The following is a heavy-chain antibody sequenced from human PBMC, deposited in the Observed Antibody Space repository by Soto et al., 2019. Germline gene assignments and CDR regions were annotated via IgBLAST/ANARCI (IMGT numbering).Heavy chain of an antibody. CDR2: INSDGNST. V-gene: IGHV3-74*01. CDR3: GRAGGGGIDI. D-gene: IGHD2-15*01. Sequence: EVQLVESGGGLVQPGGSLRLSCAASGFTFSSYWMHWVRQAPGKGLVWVSHINSDGNSTTYADSVKGRFTISRDNAKNTLYLQMNSLRAEDTAVYYCGRAGGGGIDIWGQGTMVSVSS. J-gene: IGHJ3*02. CDR1: GFTFSSYW.